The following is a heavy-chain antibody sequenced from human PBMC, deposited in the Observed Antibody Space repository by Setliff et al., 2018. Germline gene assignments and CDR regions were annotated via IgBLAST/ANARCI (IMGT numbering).Heavy chain of an antibody. CDR1: GFTFSTYA. Sequence: GGSLRLSCAASGFTFSTYAMSWVRQAPGKGLEWVSTIYSGDRNAFYTDSVKGRFTIFRDGSKNTLYLQMTSLRAEDTAVYYCAKPQVELRWGFESWGQGTLVTISS. CDR2: IYSGDRNA. D-gene: IGHD1-7*01. J-gene: IGHJ4*02. V-gene: IGHV3-23*03. CDR3: AKPQVELRWGFES.